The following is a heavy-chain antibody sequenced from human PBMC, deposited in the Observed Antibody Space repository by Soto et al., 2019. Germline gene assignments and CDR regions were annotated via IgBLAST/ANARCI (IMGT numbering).Heavy chain of an antibody. CDR3: AREESGYYHYGMDV. CDR1: GFTFSTYG. J-gene: IGHJ6*02. D-gene: IGHD3-3*01. V-gene: IGHV3-33*01. CDR2: IWYDGSNI. Sequence: QVQLVESGGGVVQPGRSLRLSCAASGFTFSTYGVHWVRQAPGKGLEWVAVIWYDGSNIYYADSVKGRFTISRDNSKNTLYLQMNSLRAEDTAVYYCAREESGYYHYGMDVWGQGTTVTVSS.